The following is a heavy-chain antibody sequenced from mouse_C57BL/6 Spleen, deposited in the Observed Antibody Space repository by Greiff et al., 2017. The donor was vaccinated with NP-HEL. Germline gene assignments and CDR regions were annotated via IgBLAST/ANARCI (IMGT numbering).Heavy chain of an antibody. CDR3: TTPFAW. V-gene: IGHV14-4*01. Sequence: VQLQQSGAELVRPGASVKLSCTASGFNIKDDYMHWVKQRPEQGLEWIGWIDPENGDTEYAPKFQGKATLTADKSSSTAYLQLSSLTSEDTAVYSCTTPFAWGGQGTLVTVPA. CDR1: GFNIKDDY. J-gene: IGHJ3*01. CDR2: IDPENGDT.